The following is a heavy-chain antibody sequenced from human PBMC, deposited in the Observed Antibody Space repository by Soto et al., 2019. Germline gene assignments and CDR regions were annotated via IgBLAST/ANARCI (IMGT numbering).Heavy chain of an antibody. CDR1: GGSISSGCYY. D-gene: IGHD2-15*01. CDR2: IYYSGST. V-gene: IGHV4-31*03. Sequence: SETLSLTCTVSGGSISSGCYYWSWIRQQPGKGLEWIGYIYYSGSTYYNPSLKSRVTISVDTSKNQFSLKLSSVTAADTAVYYCARARYCSGGSCYSGYWGQGTLVTVSS. CDR3: ARARYCSGGSCYSGY. J-gene: IGHJ4*02.